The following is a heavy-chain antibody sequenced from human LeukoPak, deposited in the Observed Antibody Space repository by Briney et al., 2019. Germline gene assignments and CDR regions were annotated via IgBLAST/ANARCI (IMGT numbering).Heavy chain of an antibody. D-gene: IGHD4-17*01. CDR1: GFTFSSYA. Sequence: PGGSLRLSCAASGFTFSSYAMHWVRQAPGKGLEWVAVISYDGSNKYYADSVKGRFTISRDNSKNTLYLQMNSLRAEDTAVYYCARSYGDSYYYYYYGMDVWGQGTTVTVSS. V-gene: IGHV3-30-3*01. J-gene: IGHJ6*02. CDR2: ISYDGSNK. CDR3: ARSYGDSYYYYYYGMDV.